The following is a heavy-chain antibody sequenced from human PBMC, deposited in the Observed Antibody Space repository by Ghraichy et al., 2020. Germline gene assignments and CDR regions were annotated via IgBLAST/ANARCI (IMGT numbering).Heavy chain of an antibody. CDR3: ARAEGGRFLEWLPNWFDP. CDR1: GYTFTSYG. D-gene: IGHD3-3*01. Sequence: ASVKVSCKASGYTFTSYGISWVRQAPGQGLEWMGWISAYNGNTNYAQKLQGRVTMTTDTSTSTAYMELRSLRSDDTAVYYCARAEGGRFLEWLPNWFDPWGQGTLVTVSS. CDR2: ISAYNGNT. V-gene: IGHV1-18*04. J-gene: IGHJ5*02.